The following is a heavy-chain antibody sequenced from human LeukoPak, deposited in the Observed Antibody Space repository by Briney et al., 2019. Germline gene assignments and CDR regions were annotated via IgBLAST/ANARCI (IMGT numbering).Heavy chain of an antibody. Sequence: SETLSLTCTVSGGSLSSGGYYWSWVRQHPGKGLEWLGYIYYSGSTYYNPSLKSRVTISVDTSKNQFSLKLSSVTAADTTVYYCARDRYLETGTDAFDIWGQGTMVTVSS. CDR1: GGSLSSGGYY. CDR2: IYYSGST. J-gene: IGHJ3*02. D-gene: IGHD3-10*01. CDR3: ARDRYLETGTDAFDI. V-gene: IGHV4-31*03.